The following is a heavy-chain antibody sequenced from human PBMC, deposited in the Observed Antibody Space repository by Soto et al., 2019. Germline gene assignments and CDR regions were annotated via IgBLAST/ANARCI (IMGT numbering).Heavy chain of an antibody. D-gene: IGHD3-22*01. CDR3: ARAAYYYDSSGYYPYYYYGMDV. CDR2: IYYSGST. J-gene: IGHJ6*02. CDR1: GGSISSYY. Sequence: LSLTCTVSGGSISSYYWSWIRQPPGKGLEWIGYIYYSGSTNYNPSLKSRVTISVDTSKNQFSLKLSSVTAADTAVYYCARAAYYYDSSGYYPYYYYGMDVWGQGTMVTVSS. V-gene: IGHV4-59*01.